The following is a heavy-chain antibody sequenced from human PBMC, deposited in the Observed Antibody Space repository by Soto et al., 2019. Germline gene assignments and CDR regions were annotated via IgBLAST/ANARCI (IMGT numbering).Heavy chain of an antibody. Sequence: SETLSLTCTVSGGSISSSSYYWGWIRQPPGKGLEWIGSIYYSGSTYYNPSLKSRVTISVDTSKNQFSLKLSSVTAADTAVYYCARSDYGDSEDYWGQGTLVTVSS. D-gene: IGHD4-17*01. CDR2: IYYSGST. CDR1: GGSISSSSYY. V-gene: IGHV4-39*01. J-gene: IGHJ4*02. CDR3: ARSDYGDSEDY.